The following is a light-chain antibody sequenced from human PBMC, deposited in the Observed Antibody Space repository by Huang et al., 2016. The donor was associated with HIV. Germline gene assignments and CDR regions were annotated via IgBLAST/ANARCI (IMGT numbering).Light chain of an antibody. Sequence: DIQMTQSPSSLSASVGDRVTITCRASQSISSFFNWYQQKPGKAPKLLIYGLSSLQSGVPSRFSGSGSGTDFTLTISSLQPEDFATYYCQQAYIAPWTFGQGTKVEIK. J-gene: IGKJ1*01. V-gene: IGKV1-39*01. CDR2: GLS. CDR3: QQAYIAPWT. CDR1: QSISSF.